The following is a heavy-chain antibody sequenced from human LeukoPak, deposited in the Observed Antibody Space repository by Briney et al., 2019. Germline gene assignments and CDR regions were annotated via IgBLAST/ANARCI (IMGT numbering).Heavy chain of an antibody. CDR2: IYYSGST. J-gene: IGHJ4*02. Sequence: SQTLSLTCTVSGGSISSGGYYWSWIRQHPGKGLEWIGYIYYSGSTYYNPSLKSRVTISVGTSKNQFSLKLSSVTAADTAVYYCARDGGSISGFDYWGQGTLVTVSS. CDR1: GGSISSGGYY. D-gene: IGHD2-15*01. CDR3: ARDGGSISGFDY. V-gene: IGHV4-31*03.